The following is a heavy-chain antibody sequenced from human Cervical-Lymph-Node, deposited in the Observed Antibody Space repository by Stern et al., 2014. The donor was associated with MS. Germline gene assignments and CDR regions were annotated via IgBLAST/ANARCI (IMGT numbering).Heavy chain of an antibody. Sequence: EVQLVESGGGLVKPGGALRLSCAASGFTFNVYTMHWVRQAPGQGLEWVSSIRGSGFAVSSADSVKGRFTSSRDNAKNFLYLQLTGLTAEDTAGYYCARESTAWHGGFDYWGQGTLVSVSA. V-gene: IGHV3-21*06. D-gene: IGHD3-16*01. CDR1: GFTFNVYT. J-gene: IGHJ4*02. CDR3: ARESTAWHGGFDY. CDR2: IRGSGFAV.